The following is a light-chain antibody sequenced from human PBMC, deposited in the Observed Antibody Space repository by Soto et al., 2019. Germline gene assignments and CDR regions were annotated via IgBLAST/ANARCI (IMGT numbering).Light chain of an antibody. Sequence: DIQMTQSPSTLSTSVGDRVTITCRASQTIYTWLAWYQQKPGRAPKLLICDASTLESWVPSRFSGSGSGTEFTLTISSLQPDDFATYYCQQYSAKWAFGQGTKVDIK. CDR1: QTIYTW. CDR3: QQYSAKWA. J-gene: IGKJ1*01. V-gene: IGKV1-5*01. CDR2: DAS.